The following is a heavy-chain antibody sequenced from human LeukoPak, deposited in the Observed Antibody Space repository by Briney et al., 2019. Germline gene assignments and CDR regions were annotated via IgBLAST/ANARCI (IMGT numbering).Heavy chain of an antibody. CDR2: IYPGDSDT. V-gene: IGHV5-51*01. CDR1: GYSFTSYW. D-gene: IGHD1-26*01. J-gene: IGHJ4*02. CDR3: ARSTNSPIVGATTHFDY. Sequence: GESLKISCKGSGYSFTSYWIGWERQMPGKGLEWMGIIYPGDSDTRYSPSFQGQVTISADKSISTAYLQWSSLKASDTAMYYCARSTNSPIVGATTHFDYWGQGTLVTVSS.